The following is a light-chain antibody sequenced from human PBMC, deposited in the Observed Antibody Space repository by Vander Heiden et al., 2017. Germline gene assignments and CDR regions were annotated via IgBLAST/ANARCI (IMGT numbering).Light chain of an antibody. V-gene: IGKV1-5*03. J-gene: IGKJ1*01. CDR3: QQDNSYIVT. CDR1: QRISNW. Sequence: DIQLTQSPSTLSASVGDRVTITCRASQRISNWLAWYQQKPGKAPRVLIHMASTLESGVPTRFSGSGSGTTFTLTISGLQPDDFGTYYCQQDNSYIVTFGQGTKVELK. CDR2: MAS.